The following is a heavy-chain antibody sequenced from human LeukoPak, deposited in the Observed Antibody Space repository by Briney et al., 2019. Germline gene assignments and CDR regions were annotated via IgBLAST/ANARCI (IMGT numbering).Heavy chain of an antibody. D-gene: IGHD2-2*02. J-gene: IGHJ4*02. V-gene: IGHV1-69*04. Sequence: ASVKVSCKASRGTFSSYAISWVRQAPGQGLEWMGRIIPILGIANYAQKFQGRVTITADKSTSTAYMELSSLRSEDTAVYYCARDSYTQPKDYWGQGTLVTVSS. CDR1: RGTFSSYA. CDR3: ARDSYTQPKDY. CDR2: IIPILGIA.